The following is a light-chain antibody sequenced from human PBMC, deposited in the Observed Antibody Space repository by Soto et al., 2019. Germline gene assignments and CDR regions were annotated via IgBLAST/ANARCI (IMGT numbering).Light chain of an antibody. CDR1: QSVLYSSNSKNY. CDR2: WGS. Sequence: DIVMTQSPDSLAVSLGERATINCKSSQSVLYSSNSKNYLAWYQQKPGQPPKLLIYWGSTRESGVPDRFFDSGSGTDFTLTISSLQADDVAVYYCQQYYSAPLTFGGGTKVEI. J-gene: IGKJ4*01. V-gene: IGKV4-1*01. CDR3: QQYYSAPLT.